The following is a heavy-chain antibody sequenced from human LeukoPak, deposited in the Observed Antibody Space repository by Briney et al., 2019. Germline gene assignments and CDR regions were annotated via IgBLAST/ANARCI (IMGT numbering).Heavy chain of an antibody. CDR3: ARDRPSFDY. V-gene: IGHV1-18*01. CDR2: ISGYNGNT. Sequence: ASVKVSCKASGYTFSSYGIGWVRQAPGQGLEWMGWISGYNGNTNYAQMFQGRVTMTTDTSTSTAYMELRSLRSDDTAVYYCARDRPSFDYWGQGTPVTVSS. J-gene: IGHJ4*02. CDR1: GYTFSSYG.